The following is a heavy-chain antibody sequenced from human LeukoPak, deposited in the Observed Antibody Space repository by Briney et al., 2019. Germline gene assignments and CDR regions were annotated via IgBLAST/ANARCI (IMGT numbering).Heavy chain of an antibody. J-gene: IGHJ4*02. D-gene: IGHD2-15*01. CDR2: IIGDGSST. CDR3: TRDVGFCSGGRCFPSGPADY. Sequence: GGSLRLSCAASGFIFNEHWMHWVRQAPGKGLMWVSHIIGDGSSTNYADSVKGRFTISRDNAKNTLYLQMNSLRAEDTAVYYCTRDVGFCSGGRCFPSGPADYWGQGTMVTVSS. CDR1: GFIFNEHW. V-gene: IGHV3-74*01.